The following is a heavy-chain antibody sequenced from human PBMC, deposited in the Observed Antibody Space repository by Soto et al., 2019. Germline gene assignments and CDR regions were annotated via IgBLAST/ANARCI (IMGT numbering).Heavy chain of an antibody. CDR3: TRGGLEPFDF. D-gene: IGHD1-1*01. CDR1: GFTVSSTY. J-gene: IGHJ4*02. Sequence: GGSLRLSCAASGFTVSSTYMSWVRQAPGKGLEWVSRINDYATTINYADSVKGRFTISRDNAKNTLYLQMNSLKVEDTAVYYCTRGGLEPFDFWGQGALVTVSS. V-gene: IGHV3-74*01. CDR2: INDYATTI.